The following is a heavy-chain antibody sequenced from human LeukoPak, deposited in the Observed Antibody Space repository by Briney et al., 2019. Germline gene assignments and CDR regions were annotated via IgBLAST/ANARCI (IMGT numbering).Heavy chain of an antibody. CDR2: ISSSSSYI. CDR3: ARDPIPYGSGSYYHNWFDP. D-gene: IGHD3-10*01. CDR1: GFTFSSYS. Sequence: PGGSLRLSCAASGFTFSSYSMNWVRQAPGKGLEWVSSISSSSSYIYYADSVKGRFTISRDNAKNSLYLQMNSLRAEDTAVYYCARDPIPYGSGSYYHNWFDPWGQGTLVTVSS. J-gene: IGHJ5*02. V-gene: IGHV3-21*01.